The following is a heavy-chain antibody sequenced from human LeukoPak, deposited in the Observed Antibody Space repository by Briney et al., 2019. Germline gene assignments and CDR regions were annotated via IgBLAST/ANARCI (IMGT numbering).Heavy chain of an antibody. D-gene: IGHD3-10*01. V-gene: IGHV4-4*07. CDR1: GVSMSGYY. J-gene: IGHJ4*02. CDR3: ARGNYYGSASRGGFGY. CDR2: FNTRGIT. Sequence: SETLSFTCSVSGVSMSGYYWSWIRQPAGKGLEWIGRFNTRGITTYNSSLKTRVIISLDNSKNQFYLTLTSVTAADTAVYYCARGNYYGSASRGGFGYWGQGILVTVSA.